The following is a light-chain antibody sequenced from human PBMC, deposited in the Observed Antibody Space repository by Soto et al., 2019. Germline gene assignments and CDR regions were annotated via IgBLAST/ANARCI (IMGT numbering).Light chain of an antibody. CDR1: QGLVSW. CDR3: QQTSSFPLT. V-gene: IGKV1-12*01. Sequence: DIQVTQSPSSVSASVGDRVTITCRASQGLVSWLAWYQQKPGKAPKLLIYAASSFQSGVPSRFSGSESGTDFTLTISSLQPEDFATYYCQQTSSFPLTFGGGTKVEIK. CDR2: AAS. J-gene: IGKJ4*01.